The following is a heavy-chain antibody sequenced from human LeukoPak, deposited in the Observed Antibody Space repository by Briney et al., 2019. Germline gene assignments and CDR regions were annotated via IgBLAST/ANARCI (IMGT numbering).Heavy chain of an antibody. J-gene: IGHJ4*02. Sequence: SETLSLTCTVSGGSINTYYWSWIRQPPGKGLEWIGYIYYSGSTNYNPSLRSRVTISIDTSKNQFSLKLTSVTAADTAVYYCARGHLTNGDGFDYWGQGTLVTVSS. CDR2: IYYSGST. CDR1: GGSINTYY. D-gene: IGHD3-9*01. CDR3: ARGHLTNGDGFDY. V-gene: IGHV4-59*01.